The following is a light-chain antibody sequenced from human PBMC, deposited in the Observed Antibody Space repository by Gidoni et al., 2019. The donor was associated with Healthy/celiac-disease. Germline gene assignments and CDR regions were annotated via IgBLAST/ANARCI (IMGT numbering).Light chain of an antibody. Sequence: DIVMTQSPLSLPVTPGEPASISCRSSQSLLHSNVYNYLDWYLQKPGQSPQLLIYLGSNRASGVPARFSGSGSGTDFTLKISRVEAEDVGVYYCMQALQTPSSFGQGTKLEIK. CDR3: MQALQTPSS. J-gene: IGKJ2*04. V-gene: IGKV2-28*01. CDR1: QSLLHSNVYNY. CDR2: LGS.